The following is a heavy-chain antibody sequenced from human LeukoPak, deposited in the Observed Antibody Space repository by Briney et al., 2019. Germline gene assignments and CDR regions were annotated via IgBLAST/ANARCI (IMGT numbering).Heavy chain of an antibody. CDR3: AREGCTNGVCYPYYYCYMDV. V-gene: IGHV1-8*03. D-gene: IGHD2-8*01. CDR2: MNPNSGNT. CDR1: GYTFTSYD. Sequence: ASVKVSCKASGYTFTSYDINWVRQATGQGLEWMGWMNPNSGNTGYAQKFQGRVTITRNTSISTAYMELSSLRSEDTAVYYCAREGCTNGVCYPYYYCYMDVWGQGTTVTVSS. J-gene: IGHJ6*03.